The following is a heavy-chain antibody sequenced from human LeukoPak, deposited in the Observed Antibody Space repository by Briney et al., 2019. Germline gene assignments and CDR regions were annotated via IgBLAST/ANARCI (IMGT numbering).Heavy chain of an antibody. V-gene: IGHV4-59*01. CDR2: IYDSRSI. CDR1: GASISSYY. J-gene: IGHJ4*02. D-gene: IGHD6-19*01. CDR3: AREVLRSGWYGGAFDY. Sequence: SDTLSLTCTVSGASISSYYWSWIRQPPGKGLEWIGHIYDSRSINYNPPLKSRVTISVDTSKNQFSLKLSSVTAADTAVYYCAREVLRSGWYGGAFDYWGQGTLVTVSS.